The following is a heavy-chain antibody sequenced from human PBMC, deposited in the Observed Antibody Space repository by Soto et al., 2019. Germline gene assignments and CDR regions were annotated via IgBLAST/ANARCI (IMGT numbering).Heavy chain of an antibody. J-gene: IGHJ5*02. CDR1: DGSLTEYP. Sequence: SETLSLTCAVYDGSLTEYPWSWVRQTPGKGLEWIGEVSHHGTSHYNPSLGSRVIMSFDTSKDQFPLQLQSVTAADTGIYYCARGQRAVDVFLPTPFPFDPWGPGTPVTVSS. CDR2: VSHHGTS. D-gene: IGHD1-1*01. V-gene: IGHV4-34*01. CDR3: ARGQRAVDVFLPTPFPFDP.